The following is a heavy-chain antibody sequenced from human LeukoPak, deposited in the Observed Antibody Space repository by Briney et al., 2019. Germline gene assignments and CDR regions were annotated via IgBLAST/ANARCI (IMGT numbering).Heavy chain of an antibody. Sequence: ASVKVSCKASGYTFTDYYIHWVRQAPGQGREGMGWINPHSGGTDYAQKFQGRVTMTRDTSISTAYMELSRVRADDTAVYFCARLNVVRGLYYFDYWGQGTLVTVSS. CDR2: INPHSGGT. CDR1: GYTFTDYY. D-gene: IGHD3-10*01. CDR3: ARLNVVRGLYYFDY. V-gene: IGHV1-2*02. J-gene: IGHJ4*02.